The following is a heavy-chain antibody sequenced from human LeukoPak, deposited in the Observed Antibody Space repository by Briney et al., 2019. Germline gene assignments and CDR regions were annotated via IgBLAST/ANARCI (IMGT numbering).Heavy chain of an antibody. CDR2: IYYSGST. CDR3: AREFPHLDV. Sequence: PSETLSLTCTVSGGSIGTYYWSWIRQPPGKGLEWIGYIYYSGSTNYNPALQSRVTISVDTSKNQVSLKLTSVTAADTAMYYCAREFPHLDVWGKGTTVTVSS. J-gene: IGHJ6*04. CDR1: GGSIGTYY. V-gene: IGHV4-59*01.